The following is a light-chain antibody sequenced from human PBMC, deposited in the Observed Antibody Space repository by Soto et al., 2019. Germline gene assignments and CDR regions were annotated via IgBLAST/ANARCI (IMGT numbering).Light chain of an antibody. CDR2: GNT. CDR1: SSNIGAGSD. Sequence: QSALTQPAAISGAPGQRVTISCTGSSSNIGAGSDVHWYHQLPGTAPKLLIYGNTNRPSGVPDRFSGSKSGTSASLAIAGLQTEDEGDYYCQTYDSSLSCLDVFGTGLNVAVL. J-gene: IGLJ1*01. CDR3: QTYDSSLSCLDV. V-gene: IGLV1-40*01.